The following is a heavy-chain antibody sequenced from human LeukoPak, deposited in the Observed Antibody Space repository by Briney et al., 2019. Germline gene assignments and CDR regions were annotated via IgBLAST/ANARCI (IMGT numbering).Heavy chain of an antibody. CDR1: GFTFSSYA. V-gene: IGHV3-30*01. CDR2: ISYDGSNK. CDR3: ARSCTNGVCYLDY. D-gene: IGHD2-8*01. Sequence: GRSLRLSCAASGFTFSSYAMHWVRQAPGKGLEWVAVISYDGSNKYYADSVKGRFTISRDNSKNTLYLQMNSLRAEGTAVYYCARSCTNGVCYLDYWGQGTLVTVSS. J-gene: IGHJ4*02.